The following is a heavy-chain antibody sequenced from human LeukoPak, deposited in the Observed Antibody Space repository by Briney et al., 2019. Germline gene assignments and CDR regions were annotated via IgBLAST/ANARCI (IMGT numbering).Heavy chain of an antibody. CDR1: GGSISSYY. CDR2: ISYSGST. D-gene: IGHD3-10*01. J-gene: IGHJ6*03. V-gene: IGHV4-59*01. CDR3: ARGRSSMVRGYYYYYMDV. Sequence: SSETLSLTCTVSGGSISSYYWSWIRQPPGKGLEWIGYISYSGSTKYNPSLKSRVTISVDTSKNQFSLKLSSVTAADTAVYYCARGRSSMVRGYYYYYMDVWGKGTTVTISS.